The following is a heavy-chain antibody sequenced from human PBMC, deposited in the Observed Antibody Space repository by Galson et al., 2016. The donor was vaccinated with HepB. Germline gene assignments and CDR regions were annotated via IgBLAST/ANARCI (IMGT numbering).Heavy chain of an antibody. D-gene: IGHD3/OR15-3a*01. CDR1: GYTFTSYY. Sequence: SVKVSCKASGYTFTSYYMHWVRQAPGQGLEWMGIINPSGGSTSYAQKFQGRVTVTRDTSTSTVYMELSSLRSEDTAVYYCATGTGTGGYFDYWGQGTLVTVSS. J-gene: IGHJ4*02. CDR2: INPSGGST. CDR3: ATGTGTGGYFDY. V-gene: IGHV1-46*01.